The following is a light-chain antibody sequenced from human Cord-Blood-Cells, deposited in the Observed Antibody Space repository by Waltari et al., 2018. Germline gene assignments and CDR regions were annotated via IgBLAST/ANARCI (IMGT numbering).Light chain of an antibody. V-gene: IGLV3-19*01. CDR3: NSRDSSGNHLV. CDR2: GKN. CDR1: SLRSYY. J-gene: IGLJ3*02. Sequence: SSELTQDPAVSVALGQTVRITCQGDSLRSYYASWYQQKPGQAPVLVIYGKNNRPSGIPDRISCSSSGNTASLTITAAQAEEEADYYCNSRDSSGNHLVFGGGTKLTVL.